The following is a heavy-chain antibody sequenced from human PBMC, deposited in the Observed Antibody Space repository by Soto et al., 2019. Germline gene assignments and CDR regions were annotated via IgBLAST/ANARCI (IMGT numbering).Heavy chain of an antibody. CDR2: ISSSSSTI. CDR1: GFTFSSYS. D-gene: IGHD2-2*01. CDR3: ARDHSRTIVVVPAAKDAFDI. V-gene: IGHV3-48*01. Sequence: VQLVESGGGLVQPGGSLRLSCAASGFTFSSYSMNWVRQAPGKGLEWVSYISSSSSTIYYADSVKGRFTISRDNAKNSLYLQMNSLRAEDTAVYYCARDHSRTIVVVPAAKDAFDIWGQGTMVTVSS. J-gene: IGHJ3*02.